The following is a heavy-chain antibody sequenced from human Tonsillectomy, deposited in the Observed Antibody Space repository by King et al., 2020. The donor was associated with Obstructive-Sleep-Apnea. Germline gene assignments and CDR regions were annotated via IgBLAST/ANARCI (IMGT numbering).Heavy chain of an antibody. J-gene: IGHJ4*02. CDR2: ISYDGSNK. D-gene: IGHD4/OR15-4a*01. V-gene: IGHV3-30-3*01. CDR1: GFTFSSYA. Sequence: VQLVESGGGVVQPGRSLRLSCAASGFTFSSYAMHWVRQAPGKGLEGVAVISYDGSNKYYADSVKGRFTISRDNSKNTLYLQMNSLRAEDTAVYYCASPLLVPYYFAYWGQGTLVTVSS. CDR3: ASPLLVPYYFAY.